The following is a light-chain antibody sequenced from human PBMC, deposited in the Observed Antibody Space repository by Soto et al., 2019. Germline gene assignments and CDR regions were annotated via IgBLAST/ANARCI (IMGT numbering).Light chain of an antibody. CDR1: SSNIGAGYE. Sequence: QSVLTQPPSVSGAPGQSVTISCSGTSSNIGAGYEIHWYQQLPGTAPRLLIYGNVNRPSGVPDRFSGSKSGTSGSLAITGLRAEDEADYYCQSYDRSLGGVFGGGTKLTVL. CDR3: QSYDRSLGGV. J-gene: IGLJ3*02. CDR2: GNV. V-gene: IGLV1-40*01.